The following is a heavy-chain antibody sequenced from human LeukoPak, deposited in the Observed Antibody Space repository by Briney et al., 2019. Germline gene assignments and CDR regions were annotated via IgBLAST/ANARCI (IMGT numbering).Heavy chain of an antibody. CDR2: INSDGSST. D-gene: IGHD6-13*01. CDR1: GFSFSSYW. J-gene: IGHJ4*02. V-gene: IGHV3-74*01. CDR3: ARVTWAAAASFDY. Sequence: PGGSLRLSCAASGFSFSSYWMHWVRQAPGKGLVWVSRINSDGSSTTYADSVKGRFTISRDNAKNTLYLQMNSLRAEDTALYYCARVTWAAAASFDYWGQGTLVTVSS.